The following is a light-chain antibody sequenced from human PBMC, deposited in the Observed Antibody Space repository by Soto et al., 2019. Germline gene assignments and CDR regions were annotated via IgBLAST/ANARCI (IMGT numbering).Light chain of an antibody. CDR2: DAF. CDR3: QQYESLAS. Sequence: DIQMTQSPSSLSASVGDRVTITCQASQDIDRYLNWYQQKPGKAPKLLIYDAFMLETGVPPRFSGDGYGTDFTLIIHSLQPEDPGTYYCQQYESLASFGPGTKVDL. V-gene: IGKV1-33*01. J-gene: IGKJ3*01. CDR1: QDIDRY.